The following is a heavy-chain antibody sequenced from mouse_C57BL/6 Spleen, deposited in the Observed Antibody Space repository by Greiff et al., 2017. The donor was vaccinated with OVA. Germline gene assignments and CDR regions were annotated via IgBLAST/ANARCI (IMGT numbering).Heavy chain of an antibody. D-gene: IGHD2-1*01. Sequence: EVQLVESGGGLVKPGGSLKLSCAASGFTFSDYGMHWVRQAPEKGLEWVAYISSGSSTIYYTDTVKGRFTISRDNAKNTLFLQMTSLRSEDTAMYYCAVYYGNSMDYWGQGTSVTVSS. CDR3: AVYYGNSMDY. V-gene: IGHV5-17*01. J-gene: IGHJ4*01. CDR2: ISSGSSTI. CDR1: GFTFSDYG.